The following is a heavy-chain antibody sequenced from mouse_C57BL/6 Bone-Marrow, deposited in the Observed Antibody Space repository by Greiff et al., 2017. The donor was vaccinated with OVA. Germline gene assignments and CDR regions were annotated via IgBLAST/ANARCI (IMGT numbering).Heavy chain of an antibody. CDR2: IDPENGDT. CDR1: GFNIKDDY. Sequence: EVQLQQSVAELVRPGASVKLSCTASGFNIKDDYMHWVKQRPEQGLEWIGWIDPENGDTEYAPKFQGKATITADTSSNTAYLQLSSLTSEDTAVYYCTTAQGYAMGGQGQGPSVT. D-gene: IGHD3-1*01. J-gene: IGHJ4*01. CDR3: TTAQGYAMGG. V-gene: IGHV14-4*01.